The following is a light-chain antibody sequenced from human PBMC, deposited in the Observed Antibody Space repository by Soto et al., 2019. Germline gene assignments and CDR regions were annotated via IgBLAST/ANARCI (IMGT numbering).Light chain of an antibody. CDR2: GSS. CDR1: QSVSNNY. V-gene: IGKV3-20*01. CDR3: QQYGSSSPYT. Sequence: VLTQAPGTLSLSPGERATLSCRASQSVSNNYFAWYQQKPGHAPSLLIFGSSDRATGIPDRFSGSGSGTDFTLTSSRLEPEDFAVYYCQQYGSSSPYTFGQGTKLEIK. J-gene: IGKJ2*01.